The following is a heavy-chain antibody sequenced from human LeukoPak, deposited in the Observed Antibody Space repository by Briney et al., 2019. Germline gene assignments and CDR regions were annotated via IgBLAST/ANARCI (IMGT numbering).Heavy chain of an antibody. CDR2: INPTDGST. V-gene: IGHV1-46*01. D-gene: IGHD6-19*01. CDR1: GYTFTGYY. J-gene: IGHJ4*02. Sequence: ASVKVSCKASGYTFTGYYMHWVRQAPGQGLEWMGVINPTDGSTSYPQKFQGRVTMTRDMSTSTVYMELSSLRSEDTAVYYCARVHIAVAGYYFDYWGQGTLVTVSS. CDR3: ARVHIAVAGYYFDY.